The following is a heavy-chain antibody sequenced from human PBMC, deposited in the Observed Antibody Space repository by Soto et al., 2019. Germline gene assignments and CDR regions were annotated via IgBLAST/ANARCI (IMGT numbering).Heavy chain of an antibody. Sequence: GGSLRLSCAASGFTFSNAWMNWVRQAPGKGLEWVGRIKSKTDGGTTDYAAPVKGRFTISRDDSKNTLYLQMNSLKTEDTAVYYCTTAQTYYDILTGYSLPTYYYYGMDVWGQGTTVTVSS. CDR3: TTAQTYYDILTGYSLPTYYYYGMDV. CDR2: IKSKTDGGTT. D-gene: IGHD3-9*01. CDR1: GFTFSNAW. V-gene: IGHV3-15*07. J-gene: IGHJ6*02.